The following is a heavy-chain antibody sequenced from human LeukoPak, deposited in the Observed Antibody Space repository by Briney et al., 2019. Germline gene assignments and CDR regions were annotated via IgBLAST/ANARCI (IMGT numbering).Heavy chain of an antibody. D-gene: IGHD3-22*01. CDR1: GFTFSSYA. V-gene: IGHV3-64*01. CDR2: ISSNGGST. CDR3: AEDSPPLPYITMIGNPYGMDV. Sequence: GSLRLSCAASGFTFSSYAMHWVRQAPGKGLGYVSAISSNGGSTYYANSVKGRFTISRDNSKNTLYLQMGSLRAEDMAVNYCAEDSPPLPYITMIGNPYGMDVWGQGTTVTVSS. J-gene: IGHJ6*02.